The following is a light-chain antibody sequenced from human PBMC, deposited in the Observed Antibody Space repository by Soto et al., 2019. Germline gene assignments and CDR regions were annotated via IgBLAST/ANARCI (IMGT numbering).Light chain of an antibody. CDR1: SSGVGDYNH. CDR3: SSYTTSSTL. V-gene: IGLV2-14*03. Sequence: QSVLTQPASVSGSPGQWITISCTGTSSGVGDYNHVSWYQQHPGKAPKLIIYDVSHRPSGVSNRFSGSKSGNTASLTISGLQAEDEADYYCSSYTTSSTLFGGGTKVTVL. J-gene: IGLJ2*01. CDR2: DVS.